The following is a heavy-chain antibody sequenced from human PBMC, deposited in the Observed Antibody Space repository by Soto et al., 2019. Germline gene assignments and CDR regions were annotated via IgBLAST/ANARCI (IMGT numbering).Heavy chain of an antibody. CDR2: ISGSGGST. J-gene: IGHJ3*02. Sequence: GGSLRLSCAASGFTFSSYAMSWVRQAPGKGLEWVSAISGSGGSTYYADSVKGRFTISRGNSKNTLYLQMNSLRAEDTAVYYCAKAGVGATTGPAFDIWGQGTMVTVSS. V-gene: IGHV3-23*01. D-gene: IGHD1-26*01. CDR1: GFTFSSYA. CDR3: AKAGVGATTGPAFDI.